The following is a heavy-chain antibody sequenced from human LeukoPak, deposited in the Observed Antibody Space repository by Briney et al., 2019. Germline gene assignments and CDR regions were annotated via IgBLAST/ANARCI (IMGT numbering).Heavy chain of an antibody. CDR1: GGSISSYY. CDR2: IYYSGST. CDR3: ARVEMASFDH. J-gene: IGHJ4*02. V-gene: IGHV4-59*08. Sequence: PSETLSLTCTVSGGSISSYYWSWIRQPPGKGLEWIGYIYYSGSTNYNPSLKSRVTISVDTSKNQFSLKLSSVTAADTAVYYCARVEMASFDHWGQGTLVTVSS. D-gene: IGHD5-24*01.